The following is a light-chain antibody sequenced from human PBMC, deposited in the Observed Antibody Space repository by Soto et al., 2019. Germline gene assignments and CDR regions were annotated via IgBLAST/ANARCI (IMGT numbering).Light chain of an antibody. CDR3: SSYTSSSTLVV. CDR1: SSDVGDYNS. J-gene: IGLJ2*01. CDR2: DVT. V-gene: IGLV2-11*01. Sequence: QSALTQPRSVSESPGQSVTISCTGTSSDVGDYNSVSWYQQHPGKAPKLLLFDVTTRPSGVPDRFSGSKSANTASLTISGLQPEDEADYYCSSYTSSSTLVVFGGGTKLTVL.